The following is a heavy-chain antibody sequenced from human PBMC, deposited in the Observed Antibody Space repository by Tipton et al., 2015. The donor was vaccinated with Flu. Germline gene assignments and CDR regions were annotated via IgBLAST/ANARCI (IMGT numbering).Heavy chain of an antibody. CDR2: INHSGST. D-gene: IGHD7-27*01. CDR3: ARPSGFLRLGIVD. V-gene: IGHV4-34*01. J-gene: IGHJ4*02. CDR1: GGPFSGYY. Sequence: TLSLTCAVYGGPFSGYYWSWIRQPPGKGLEWIGEINHSGSTNYNPSLKSRVTISVDTSKNQFSLKLSSVTAADTAVYYCARPSGFLRLGIVDWGQGTLVTVSS.